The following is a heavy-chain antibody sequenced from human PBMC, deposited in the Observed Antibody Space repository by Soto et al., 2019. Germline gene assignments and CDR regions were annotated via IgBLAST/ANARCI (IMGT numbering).Heavy chain of an antibody. CDR1: GGSFSGYY. J-gene: IGHJ4*02. CDR3: ARGLWYGELLEHYFDY. CDR2: INHSGST. V-gene: IGHV4-34*01. Sequence: SETLSLTCAVYGGSFSGYYWSWIRQPPGKGLEWIGEINHSGSTNYNPSLKSRVTISVDTSKNQFSLKLSSVTAADTAVYYCARGLWYGELLEHYFDYWGQGTLVTVSS. D-gene: IGHD3-10*01.